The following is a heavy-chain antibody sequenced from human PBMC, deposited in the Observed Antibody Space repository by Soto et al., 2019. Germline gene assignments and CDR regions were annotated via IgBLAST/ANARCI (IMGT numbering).Heavy chain of an antibody. CDR1: GFMFGTSG. Sequence: PGGSLRLSCEASGFMFGTSGMHWVRQAPGKGLEWASGIWLDGSERHYADSVKGRFTISRDNAKNTVFLQMNSLRVEDTAVYFCARDASGTTSFLVSWGQGTLVTVS. D-gene: IGHD1-1*01. J-gene: IGHJ5*01. CDR3: ARDASGTTSFLVS. CDR2: IWLDGSER. V-gene: IGHV3-33*01.